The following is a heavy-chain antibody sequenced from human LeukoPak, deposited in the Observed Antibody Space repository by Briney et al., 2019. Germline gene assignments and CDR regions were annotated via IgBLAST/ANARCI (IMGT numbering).Heavy chain of an antibody. CDR2: IYYIGST. Sequence: PSETLSLTCTVSGGSISSSSYYWGWIRQAPGKGLEWIENIYYIGSTYSNPSLKCRVTIAVDTSKNQFSLKLSSVLAADTAVYYCARRRIRGGYDPYYFDYWGQGTLVTVSS. V-gene: IGHV4-39*01. J-gene: IGHJ4*02. CDR3: ARRRIRGGYDPYYFDY. D-gene: IGHD3-22*01. CDR1: GGSISSSSYY.